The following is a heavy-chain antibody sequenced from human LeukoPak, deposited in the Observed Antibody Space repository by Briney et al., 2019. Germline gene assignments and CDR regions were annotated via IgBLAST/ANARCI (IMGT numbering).Heavy chain of an antibody. CDR2: TYYRSKRYN. V-gene: IGHV6-1*01. J-gene: IGHJ4*02. D-gene: IGHD1-26*01. CDR1: WDHVYNNSAA. CDR3: ARVDNSGSRPHPFDY. Sequence: SQTLSLTCAISWDHVYNNSAAWNWIRQSPSRGLEWLGLTYYRSKRYNHYALSVKSRLSINPDTSNNQFSLQLNSVTPEDTYVYYCARVDNSGSRPHPFDYWGQGTLVTVSS.